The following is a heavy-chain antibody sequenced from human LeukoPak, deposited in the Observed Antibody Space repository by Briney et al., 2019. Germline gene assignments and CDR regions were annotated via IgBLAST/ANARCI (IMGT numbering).Heavy chain of an antibody. CDR2: ISSNGGST. V-gene: IGHV3-64*01. CDR1: GFTFSSYA. J-gene: IGHJ4*02. Sequence: GGSLRLSCAASGFTFSSYAMHWVRQAPGKGLEYVSAISSNGGSTYYANSVKGRFTISRDNSKNTLYLQMGSLRAEDMAVYYCAREGDDSSGLYYFDYWGQGTLVTVSS. D-gene: IGHD3-22*01. CDR3: AREGDDSSGLYYFDY.